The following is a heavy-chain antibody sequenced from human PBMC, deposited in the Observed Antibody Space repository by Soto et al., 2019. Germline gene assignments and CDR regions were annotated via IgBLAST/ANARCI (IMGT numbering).Heavy chain of an antibody. V-gene: IGHV3-21*01. CDR3: TRVPPTADGSYGWGCFDP. D-gene: IGHD2-8*02. J-gene: IGHJ5*02. CDR1: GFTFSSYS. CDR2: ISSSSSYI. Sequence: EVQLVESGGGLVKPGGSLRLSCAASGFTFSSYSMNWVRQAPGKGLEWVSSISSSSSYIYYADSGKGRFTISRDNAKNSRFLQMNSLRAADTAVYYCTRVPPTADGSYGWGCFDPWGQGTLVTVSS.